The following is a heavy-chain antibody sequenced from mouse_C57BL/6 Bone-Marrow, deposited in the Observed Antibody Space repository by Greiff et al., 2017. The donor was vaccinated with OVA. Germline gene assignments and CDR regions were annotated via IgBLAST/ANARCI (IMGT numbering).Heavy chain of an antibody. CDR1: GYTFTDYN. CDR3: ARGGYYYGSSPAWFAY. V-gene: IGHV1-18*01. D-gene: IGHD1-1*01. J-gene: IGHJ3*01. CDR2: INPNNGGT. Sequence: EVKLQQSGPELVKPGASVKIPCKASGYTFTDYNMDWVKQSHGKSLEWIGDINPNNGGTIYNQKFKGKATLTVDKSSSTAYMELRSLTSEDTAVYYCARGGYYYGSSPAWFAYWGQGTLVTVSA.